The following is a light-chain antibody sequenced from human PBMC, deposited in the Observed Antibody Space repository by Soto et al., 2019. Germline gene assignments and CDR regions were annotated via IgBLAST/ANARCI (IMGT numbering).Light chain of an antibody. V-gene: IGKV1-5*03. CDR3: QQYYTYPQT. CDR1: QSISSW. J-gene: IGKJ2*01. Sequence: DIQMTQSPSTLSASVGDRVTITCRASQSISSWLAWYQQKPGKAPKLLIYKASSLESGVPSRFSGSGSGTEFTLTISSLQPDDFATYYCQQYYTYPQTFGQGTKLEIK. CDR2: KAS.